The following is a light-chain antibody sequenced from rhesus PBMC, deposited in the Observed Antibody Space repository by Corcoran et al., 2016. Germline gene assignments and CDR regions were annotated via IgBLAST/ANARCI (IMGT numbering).Light chain of an antibody. J-gene: IGKJ3*01. V-gene: IGKV2-64*01. CDR3: GQGTHWPFT. CDR2: KVS. CDR1: QSLVHSNGNTY. Sequence: DVVMTQSPLSLPITPGQPASISCRSSQSLVHSNGNTYLSWYQQKPGQPPRLLIYKVSNRDSGVPDRFSGWGAGTDFKPKNRRVEAEDVGVYYCGQGTHWPFTFGPGTKLDIK.